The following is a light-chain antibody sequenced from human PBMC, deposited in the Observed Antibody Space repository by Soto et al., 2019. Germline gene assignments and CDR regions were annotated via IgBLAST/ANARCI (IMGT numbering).Light chain of an antibody. V-gene: IGKV3-11*01. J-gene: IGKJ1*01. CDR3: QQRSNWPTWT. CDR2: DAS. CDR1: QSVSTN. Sequence: EIVLTQSPGTLSLSPGERATLSCRASQSVSTNLAWYQQKPGQAPRLLIYDASNRATGIPARFSGSGSGTDFTLTISSLEPEDFAVYYCQQRSNWPTWTFGQGTKVDIK.